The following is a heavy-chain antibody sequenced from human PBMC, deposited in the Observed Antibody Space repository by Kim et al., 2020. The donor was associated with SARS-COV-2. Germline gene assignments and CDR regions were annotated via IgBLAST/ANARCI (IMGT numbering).Heavy chain of an antibody. Sequence: SETLSLTCTVSGGSVSSGSYYWSWLRQHPGKGLEWIGYIYYSGRTYYNPSLKRLVTISVDTSKTQFSLKLSSVTAAETAVYYGARARGNCGGDCDHSYY. V-gene: IGHV4-61*01. D-gene: IGHD2-21*02. CDR3: ARARGNCGGDCDHSYY. CDR2: IYYSGRT. CDR1: GGSVSSGSYY. J-gene: IGHJ6*01.